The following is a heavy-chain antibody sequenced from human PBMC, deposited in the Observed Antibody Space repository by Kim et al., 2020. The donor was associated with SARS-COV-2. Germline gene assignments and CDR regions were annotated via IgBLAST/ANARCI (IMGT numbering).Heavy chain of an antibody. Sequence: SGTLSLTCTVSGDSISSSSFFWGWIRQPPGKGLEWIGIIYYTGSAYYNPSLKSRVSMSVDTSKSHFSLNLTSVTASDTAVYFCPRRGMIREPHWGQGIL. CDR2: IYYTGSA. CDR1: GDSISSSSFF. V-gene: IGHV4-39*02. J-gene: IGHJ4*02. CDR3: PRRGMIREPH. D-gene: IGHD3-10*01.